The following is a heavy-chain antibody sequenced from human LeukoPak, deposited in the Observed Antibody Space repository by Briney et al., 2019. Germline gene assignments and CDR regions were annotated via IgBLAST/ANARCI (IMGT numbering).Heavy chain of an antibody. Sequence: SETLSRTCTVSGGSMSSSSYYWSWIRQPAGEGLEWIGRIYTSGSTTYNPSLKSRVTISLDTSKNQFSLKLSSVTAADTAVYYCARVFCSGGNCYHFDYWGQGTLVTVSS. D-gene: IGHD2-15*01. V-gene: IGHV4-61*02. CDR1: GGSMSSSSYY. CDR3: ARVFCSGGNCYHFDY. J-gene: IGHJ4*02. CDR2: IYTSGST.